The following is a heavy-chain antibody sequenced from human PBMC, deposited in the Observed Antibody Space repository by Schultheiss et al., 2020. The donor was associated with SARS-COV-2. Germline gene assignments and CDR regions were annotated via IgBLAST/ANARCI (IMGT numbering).Heavy chain of an antibody. CDR1: GFTFTSSA. CDR3: ARGELYGDYTLDY. CDR2: MNPNSGNT. J-gene: IGHJ4*02. V-gene: IGHV1-18*01. Sequence: ASVKVSCKASGFTFTSSAVQWVRQAPGQGLEWMGWMNPNSGNTNYAQKLQGRVTMTTDTSTSTAYMELRSLRSDDTAVYYCARGELYGDYTLDYWGQGTLVTVSS. D-gene: IGHD4-17*01.